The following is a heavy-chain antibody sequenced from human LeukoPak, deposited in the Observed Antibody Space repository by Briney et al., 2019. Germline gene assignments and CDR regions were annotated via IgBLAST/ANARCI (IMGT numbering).Heavy chain of an antibody. CDR2: IKSKTDGGTT. Sequence: PGGSLRLSCAASGFTYAWMSWVRQAPGKGLEWVGRIKSKTDGGTTDYAAPVKGRFTISRDDSKNTLYLQMTSLKTEDTAVYYCTTLRTSGYYDFWSGSSDFDYWGQGTLVTVSS. CDR1: GFTYAW. D-gene: IGHD3-3*01. J-gene: IGHJ4*02. CDR3: TTLRTSGYYDFWSGSSDFDY. V-gene: IGHV3-15*01.